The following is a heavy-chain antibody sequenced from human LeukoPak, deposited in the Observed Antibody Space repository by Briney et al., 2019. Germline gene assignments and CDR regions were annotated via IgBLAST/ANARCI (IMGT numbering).Heavy chain of an antibody. Sequence: SETLSLTCTVSGGSISSYYWSWTRQPPGKGLEWIGYIYYSGSTNYNPSLKSRVTISVDTSKNQFSLKLSSVTAADTAVYYCARTQYSSSFYFDYWGQGTLVTVSS. CDR2: IYYSGST. D-gene: IGHD6-13*01. CDR1: GGSISSYY. J-gene: IGHJ4*02. V-gene: IGHV4-59*08. CDR3: ARTQYSSSFYFDY.